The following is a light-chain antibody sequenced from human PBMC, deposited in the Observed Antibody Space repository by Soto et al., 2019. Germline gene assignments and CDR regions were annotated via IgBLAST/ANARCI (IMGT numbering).Light chain of an antibody. J-gene: IGKJ1*01. CDR1: QSVSSNY. CDR2: GAS. CDR3: QQYGSSPT. Sequence: EIVLTQSPGTLPLSPGERATLSCMASQSVSSNYLAWYQQKPGQAPRLLIYGASSRATGIPDRFSGSGSGTDFTLTISRLEPEDFAVYYCQQYGSSPTFGQGTKVEIK. V-gene: IGKV3-20*01.